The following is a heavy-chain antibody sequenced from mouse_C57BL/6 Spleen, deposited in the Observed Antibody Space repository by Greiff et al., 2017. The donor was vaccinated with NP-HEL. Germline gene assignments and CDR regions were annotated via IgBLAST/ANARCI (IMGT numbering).Heavy chain of an antibody. Sequence: DVMLVESEGGLVQPGSSMKLSCTASGFTFSDYYMAWVRQVPEKGLEWVANINYDGSSTYYLDSLKSRFIISRDNAKNILYLQMSSLKSEDTATYYCARALLITTVVAEGYYFDYWGQGTTLTVSS. CDR1: GFTFSDYY. V-gene: IGHV5-16*01. J-gene: IGHJ2*01. D-gene: IGHD1-1*01. CDR2: INYDGSST. CDR3: ARALLITTVVAEGYYFDY.